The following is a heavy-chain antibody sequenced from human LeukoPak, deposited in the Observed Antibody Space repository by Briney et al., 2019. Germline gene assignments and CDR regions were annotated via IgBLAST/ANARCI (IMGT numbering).Heavy chain of an antibody. V-gene: IGHV4-34*01. Sequence: PSETLSHTCGVYGGSLSGYYWTWIRQPPGKGLEWIGEINHSGSTNYIPSLKSRVTISIDTSKHQFSLILSSVTAADTAVYYCARAPLINTMIVTYGLDVWGQGTTVTVSS. CDR1: GGSLSGYY. J-gene: IGHJ6*02. CDR2: INHSGST. CDR3: ARAPLINTMIVTYGLDV. D-gene: IGHD3-22*01.